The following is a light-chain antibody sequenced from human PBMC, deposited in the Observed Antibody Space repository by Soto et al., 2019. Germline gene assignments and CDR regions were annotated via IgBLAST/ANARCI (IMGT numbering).Light chain of an antibody. CDR3: QQYDYWPRT. CDR2: GAS. Sequence: EVVMTQSPATLSVSPGERATLSCRASQHVRSNNLAWYQQKPGQAPRLLMYGASTRATGIPARFSGSGSGTEFTLTISSLQSEDFAVYFCQQYDYWPRTFGQGTKVEIK. CDR1: QHVRSN. J-gene: IGKJ1*01. V-gene: IGKV3-15*01.